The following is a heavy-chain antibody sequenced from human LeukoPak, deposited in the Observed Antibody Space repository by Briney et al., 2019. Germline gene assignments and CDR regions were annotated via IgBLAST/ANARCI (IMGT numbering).Heavy chain of an antibody. CDR2: ISVSGSTI. V-gene: IGHV3-48*01. D-gene: IGHD2-21*01. J-gene: IGHJ4*02. CDR1: GFTFSSYN. CDR3: ARGGRHRTSIQWGYFDY. Sequence: PGGSLRLSCAGSGFTFSSYNMNWVRQAPGKGLEWVSYISVSGSTIYYADSVKGRFTISRDNAKNSLYLQMSSLRAEDTAVYYCARGGRHRTSIQWGYFDYWGQGTLVTVSS.